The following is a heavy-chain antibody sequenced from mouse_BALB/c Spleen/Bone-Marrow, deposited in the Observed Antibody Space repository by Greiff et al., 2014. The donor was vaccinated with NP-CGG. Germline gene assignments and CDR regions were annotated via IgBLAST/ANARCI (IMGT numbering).Heavy chain of an antibody. V-gene: IGHV1S81*02. CDR2: INPSNGRT. CDR3: ARGYFAY. D-gene: IGHD2-14*01. Sequence: QVQLQQSGAELVKPGASVKLSCKASGYTFTSYWMHWVQQRPGQGLEWIGEINPSNGRTYYKDKFKSKTTQTVDKVSSTVYMQLSSLTSEYSAVYYGARGYFAYWGQGTLVTVSA. J-gene: IGHJ3*01. CDR1: GYTFTSYW.